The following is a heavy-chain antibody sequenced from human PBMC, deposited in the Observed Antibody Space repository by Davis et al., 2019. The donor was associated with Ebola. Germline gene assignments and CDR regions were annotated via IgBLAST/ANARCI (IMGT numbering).Heavy chain of an antibody. CDR1: GYSFTSYW. CDR3: ARQESLYGSSDS. J-gene: IGHJ4*02. CDR2: IYPGDSDT. Sequence: GESLKISCKGSGYSFTSYWIGWVRQMPGKGLEWMGIIYPGDSDTRYSPSFEGQVTLSADRSISTAYLQWSSLKASDTAMYYCARQESLYGSSDSWGQGTLVTVSS. D-gene: IGHD3-22*01. V-gene: IGHV5-51*01.